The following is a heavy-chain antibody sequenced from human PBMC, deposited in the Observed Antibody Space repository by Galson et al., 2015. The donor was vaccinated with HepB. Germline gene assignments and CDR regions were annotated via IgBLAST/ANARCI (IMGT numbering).Heavy chain of an antibody. CDR2: IYWNDDK. D-gene: IGHD4-17*01. CDR3: AHRGYGDPLYYYYGMDV. J-gene: IGHJ6*02. CDR1: GFSLSTSGVG. Sequence: PALVKPTQTLTLTCTFSGFSLSTSGVGVGWIRQPPGKALEWLALIYWNDDKRYSPSLKSRLTITKDTSKNQVVLTMTNMDPVDTATYYCAHRGYGDPLYYYYGMDVWGQGTTVTVSS. V-gene: IGHV2-5*01.